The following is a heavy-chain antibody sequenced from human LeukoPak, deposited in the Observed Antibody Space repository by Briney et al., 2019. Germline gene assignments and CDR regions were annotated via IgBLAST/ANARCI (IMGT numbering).Heavy chain of an antibody. Sequence: GGSLRLSCAASGFTLSTYSMNWVRQAPGKGMEWVSYISWSSSTIYYADSVKGRFTISRDNAKNSLYLQMNSLRDEDTAVYYCARGPPVGSRLYFFDYWGQGTLITVSS. CDR2: ISWSSSTI. D-gene: IGHD1-26*01. CDR1: GFTLSTYS. V-gene: IGHV3-48*02. CDR3: ARGPPVGSRLYFFDY. J-gene: IGHJ4*02.